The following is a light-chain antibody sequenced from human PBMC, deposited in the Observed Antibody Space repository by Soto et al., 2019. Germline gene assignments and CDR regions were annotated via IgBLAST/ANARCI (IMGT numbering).Light chain of an antibody. J-gene: IGKJ4*01. CDR3: QQYNNWPPLT. CDR2: GAS. CDR1: QSVSSN. Sequence: EIVMTQSPATLSVSPGERATLSCRASQSVSSNLAWYQQIPGQAPRLLIYGASTRATGIPARFSGSGSGTEFTLTISSLQSEDFAVYYCQQYNNWPPLTFGGGTKVEIK. V-gene: IGKV3-15*01.